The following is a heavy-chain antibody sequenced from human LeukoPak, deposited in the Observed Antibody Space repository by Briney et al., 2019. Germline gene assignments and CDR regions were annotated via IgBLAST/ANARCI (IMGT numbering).Heavy chain of an antibody. CDR2: IYDSGST. D-gene: IGHD3-3*01. J-gene: IGHJ6*02. Sequence: SETLSLTCTVSGGSISSYYWSWIRQPPGKGLEWIGYIYDSGSTNYNPSLKSRVTISVDTSKNQFSLKLSSVTAADTAVYHCARVRFLEWLLKPYYYYGMDVWGQGTTVTVSS. V-gene: IGHV4-59*01. CDR3: ARVRFLEWLLKPYYYYGMDV. CDR1: GGSISSYY.